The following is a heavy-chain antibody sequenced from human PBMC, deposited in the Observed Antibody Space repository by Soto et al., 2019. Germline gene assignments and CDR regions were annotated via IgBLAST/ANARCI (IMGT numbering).Heavy chain of an antibody. J-gene: IGHJ5*02. CDR1: GGSISSGDYY. Sequence: PSETLSLTCTVSGGSISSGDYYWSWIRQPPGKGLEWIGYIYYSGSTYYNPSLKSRVTISVDTSKNQFSLKLSTVTAADTAVYYCARNYDILTGYGFDPWGQGTLVTVSS. CDR2: IYYSGST. CDR3: ARNYDILTGYGFDP. V-gene: IGHV4-30-4*01. D-gene: IGHD3-9*01.